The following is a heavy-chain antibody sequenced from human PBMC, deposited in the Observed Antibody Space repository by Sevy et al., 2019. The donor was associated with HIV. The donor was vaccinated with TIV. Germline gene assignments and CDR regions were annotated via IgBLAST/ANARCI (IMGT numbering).Heavy chain of an antibody. J-gene: IGHJ3*02. CDR3: ARTPMVRGIISIFDI. CDR1: GDSVSGSYY. Sequence: TLSLTCTVSGDSVSGSYYWGWIRQSPGKGLEWIGSIWYGGNTYYNPSLKSRVSISIHTSKKQFSLRLSSVTAADTAVYYCARTPMVRGIISIFDIWGQGTKVTVSS. D-gene: IGHD3-10*01. CDR2: IWYGGNT. V-gene: IGHV4-38-2*02.